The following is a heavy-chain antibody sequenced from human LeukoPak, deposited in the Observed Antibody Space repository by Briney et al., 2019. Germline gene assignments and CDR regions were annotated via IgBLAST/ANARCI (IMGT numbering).Heavy chain of an antibody. J-gene: IGHJ4*02. D-gene: IGHD3-16*01. Sequence: GGSLRLSCAASGFTFTNYWMSWVRQAPGKGLEWVANIKEDGSEKYYVDSVKGRFTISRDNAKNSVYLQMNSLRVDDTAVYYCARDVKGGNFDYWGQGTLVTVSS. CDR2: IKEDGSEK. V-gene: IGHV3-7*01. CDR3: ARDVKGGNFDY. CDR1: GFTFTNYW.